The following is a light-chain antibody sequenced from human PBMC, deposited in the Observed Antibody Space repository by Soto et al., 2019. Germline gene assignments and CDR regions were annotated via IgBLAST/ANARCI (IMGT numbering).Light chain of an antibody. CDR3: SSYAGSNNLV. V-gene: IGLV2-8*01. Sequence: QSVLTQPPSASGSPGQSVTISCTGTSSDVGGYNYVSWYQQHPGKAPKLMIYEVSYRPSGVPDRFSGSKSGNTASLTVSGLQTEDEADYYCSSYAGSNNLVFGGGTQLTVL. J-gene: IGLJ2*01. CDR2: EVS. CDR1: SSDVGGYNY.